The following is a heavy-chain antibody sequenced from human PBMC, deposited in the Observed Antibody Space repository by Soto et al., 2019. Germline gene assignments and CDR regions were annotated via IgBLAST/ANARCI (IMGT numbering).Heavy chain of an antibody. CDR3: ATPRKARIFDAFDI. D-gene: IGHD3-3*01. V-gene: IGHV5-51*01. Sequence: PGESLKISCKGSGYSFTTYWIGWVRQMPGKGLEWMGIIYPGDSDTRHSPSFRGQVTISVDKSISTAYLQWSSLKAPDTAMYYCATPRKARIFDAFDIWGQGTMVTVSS. J-gene: IGHJ3*02. CDR2: IYPGDSDT. CDR1: GYSFTTYW.